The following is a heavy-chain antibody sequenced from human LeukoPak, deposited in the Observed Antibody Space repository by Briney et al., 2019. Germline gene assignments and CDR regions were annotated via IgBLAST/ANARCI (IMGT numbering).Heavy chain of an antibody. J-gene: IGHJ4*02. CDR3: ARDTPQHLKRFGS. CDR1: GYTLNKFG. Sequence: GASVKVSCKASGYTLNKFGMSWVRQAPGQGLEWLGWINTYNGNTKLGEKFQGRVTMTTDTSTSTVYMELTSLRTDDTAVYFCARDTPQHLKRFGSWGQGTLITVSS. V-gene: IGHV1-18*01. CDR2: INTYNGNT. D-gene: IGHD6-13*01.